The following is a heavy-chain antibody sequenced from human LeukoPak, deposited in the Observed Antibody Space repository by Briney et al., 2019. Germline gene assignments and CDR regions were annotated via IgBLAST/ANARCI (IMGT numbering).Heavy chain of an antibody. Sequence: GGSLRLSCAASGFTFGSPWMHWVRQAPGKGLVWVSRINSDGSATAYADSVKGRFTIFRDNAENTLYLQMNSLRAEDTAVYYCARGTAGYHSSYFDYWGQGTLVTVSS. CDR2: INSDGSAT. CDR1: GFTFGSPW. J-gene: IGHJ4*02. V-gene: IGHV3-74*01. D-gene: IGHD3-16*02. CDR3: ARGTAGYHSSYFDY.